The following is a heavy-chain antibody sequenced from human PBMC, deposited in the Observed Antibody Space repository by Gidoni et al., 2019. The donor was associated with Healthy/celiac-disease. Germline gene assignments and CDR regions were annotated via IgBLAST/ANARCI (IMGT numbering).Heavy chain of an antibody. J-gene: IGHJ4*02. D-gene: IGHD7-27*01. CDR3: ARLNRGRYGSDY. Sequence: EVQLVESGGGLVKPGGSLSLSCAASGFTFSSYSMNWFSQAPGKGLEWVSSISSSSSYIYYADSVKGRFTISRENAKNSLYRQMNSLRAEDTAVYYWARLNRGRYGSDYWGQGTLVTVSS. V-gene: IGHV3-21*01. CDR1: GFTFSSYS. CDR2: ISSSSSYI.